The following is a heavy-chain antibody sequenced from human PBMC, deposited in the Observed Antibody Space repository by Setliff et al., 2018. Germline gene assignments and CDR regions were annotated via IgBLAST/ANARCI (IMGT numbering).Heavy chain of an antibody. J-gene: IGHJ5*02. Sequence: SETLSLTCTVSGGYISSGSYNWSWIRQPAGKGLEWIGRIYTSGSTNYNPTLKSRVTISVDTSKNQFSLKLSSVIAADTAVYYCARHIFGDYFRWFDPWGQGTLVTVTS. D-gene: IGHD4-17*01. CDR3: ARHIFGDYFRWFDP. CDR2: IYTSGST. CDR1: GGYISSGSYN. V-gene: IGHV4-61*02.